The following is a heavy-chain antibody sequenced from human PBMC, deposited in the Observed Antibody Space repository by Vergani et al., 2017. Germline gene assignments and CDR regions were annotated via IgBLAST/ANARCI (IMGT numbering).Heavy chain of an antibody. J-gene: IGHJ6*02. CDR1: GGSISSYY. V-gene: IGHV4-4*07. CDR2: IYTSGST. D-gene: IGHD3-9*01. Sequence: QVQLQESGPGLVKPSETLSLTCTVSGGSISSYYWSWIRQPAGKGLEWIGRIYTSGSTNYNPSLKSRVTMSVDTSKNQFSLELSSVTAADTAVYYCARGLNFDWAHFYYYYYGMDVWGQGTTVTVSS. CDR3: ARGLNFDWAHFYYYYYGMDV.